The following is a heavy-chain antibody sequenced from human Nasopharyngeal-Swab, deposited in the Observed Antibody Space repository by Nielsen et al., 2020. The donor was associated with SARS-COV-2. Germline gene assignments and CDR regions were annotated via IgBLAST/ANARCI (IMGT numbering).Heavy chain of an antibody. Sequence: GGSLRLSCTASGFTFGDYAMSWVRQAPGKGLEWLGFIRSKSLGGTTEYAASVKGRFTISRDDSKSTAYLQMGSLKTEDTAVYYCTRRNRFGEFFILDYWGQGTLVTVSS. D-gene: IGHD3-10*01. CDR1: GFTFGDYA. V-gene: IGHV3-49*04. J-gene: IGHJ4*02. CDR2: IRSKSLGGTT. CDR3: TRRNRFGEFFILDY.